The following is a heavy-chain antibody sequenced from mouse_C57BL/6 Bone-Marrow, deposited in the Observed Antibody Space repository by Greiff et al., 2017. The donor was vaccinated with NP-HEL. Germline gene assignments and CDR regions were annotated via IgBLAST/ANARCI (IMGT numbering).Heavy chain of an antibody. Sequence: QVQLQQPGAELVKPGASVKLSCKASGYTFTSYWMQWVKQRPGQGLEWIGEIDPSDSYTNYNQKFKGKATLTVDTSSSTAYMQLSSLTSEDSAVNYCARGEQPHFDYWGQGTTLTVSS. V-gene: IGHV1-50*01. CDR2: IDPSDSYT. CDR3: ARGEQPHFDY. J-gene: IGHJ2*01. D-gene: IGHD3-1*01. CDR1: GYTFTSYW.